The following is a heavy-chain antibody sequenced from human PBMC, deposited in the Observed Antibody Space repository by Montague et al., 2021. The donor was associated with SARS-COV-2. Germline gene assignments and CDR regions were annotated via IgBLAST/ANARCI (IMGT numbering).Heavy chain of an antibody. CDR2: INWTGDTT. CDR3: ARLRYSGAYGAPGGY. D-gene: IGHD3-22*01. V-gene: IGHV3-20*03. J-gene: IGHJ4*02. CDR1: GFIFDDYG. Sequence: SRRLSFSASGFIFDDYGMYRVRQAPGKGLECVSGINWTGDTTRSVDSVRGRFPLSRDNPKKSLYLQMNSLRADDTALYYCARLRYSGAYGAPGGYWGQGTLGTVSS.